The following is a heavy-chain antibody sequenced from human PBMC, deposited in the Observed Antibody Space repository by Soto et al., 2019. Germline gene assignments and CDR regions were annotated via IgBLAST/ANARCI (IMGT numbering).Heavy chain of an antibody. CDR1: GGSISSYY. CDR3: ARVVPGIAAGYFDY. J-gene: IGHJ4*02. CDR2: IYYSGST. Sequence: SETLSLTCTVSGGSISSYYWSWIRQPPGKGLEWIGYIYYSGSTNYNPSLKSRVTISVDTSKNQFSLKLSSVTAADTAVYYCARVVPGIAAGYFDYWGQGTLVTVSS. V-gene: IGHV4-59*01. D-gene: IGHD6-13*01.